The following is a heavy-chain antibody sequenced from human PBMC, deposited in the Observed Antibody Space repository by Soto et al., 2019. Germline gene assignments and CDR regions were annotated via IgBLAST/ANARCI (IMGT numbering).Heavy chain of an antibody. D-gene: IGHD4-17*01. CDR3: ARTTVTTGWFDP. J-gene: IGHJ5*02. V-gene: IGHV4-30-2*01. CDR2: IYHSGST. CDR1: GGSISSGGYS. Sequence: LSLTCAVSGGSISSGGYSWSWIRQPPGKGLEWIGYIYHSGSTYYNPSLKSRVTISVDRSKNQFSLKLSSVTAADTAVYYCARTTVTTGWFDPWGQGTLVTVSS.